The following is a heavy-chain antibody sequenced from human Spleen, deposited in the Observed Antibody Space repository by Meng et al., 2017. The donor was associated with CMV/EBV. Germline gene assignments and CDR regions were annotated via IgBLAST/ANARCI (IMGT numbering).Heavy chain of an antibody. J-gene: IGHJ3*02. CDR2: INSDGSST. CDR1: GFTFSSYW. D-gene: IGHD1-26*01. Sequence: SGFTFSSYWMHWVGQAPGKGLVWVSRINSDGSSTSYADSVKGRFTISRDNAKNTLYLQMNSLRAEDTAVYYCASQDSGSYLYAFDIWGQGTMVTVSS. V-gene: IGHV3-74*01. CDR3: ASQDSGSYLYAFDI.